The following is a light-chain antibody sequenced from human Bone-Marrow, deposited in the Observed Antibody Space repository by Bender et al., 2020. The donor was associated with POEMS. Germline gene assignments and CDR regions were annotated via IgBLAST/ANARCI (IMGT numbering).Light chain of an antibody. CDR2: EDS. CDR3: HSADSSGTYVV. J-gene: IGLJ2*01. CDR1: ALPQQF. Sequence: SYEVTQPPSVSVSPGQTARITCSGDALPQQFAYWYQQRPGQAPVLVMYEDSERPSGIPARFSGSSSGTTVTLTISGVHAEDEAVYYCHSADSSGTYVVFGGGTKLTVL. V-gene: IGLV3-25*03.